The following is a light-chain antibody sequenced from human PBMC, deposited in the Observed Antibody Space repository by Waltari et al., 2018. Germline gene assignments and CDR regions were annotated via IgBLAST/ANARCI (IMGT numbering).Light chain of an antibody. V-gene: IGKV1-16*01. Sequence: DIQMTQSVSSLYASVGDPVTITCQARQGIGNNLNWYQQKPGNAPKFLISRASSLQDGVPSRFIGGGSGTDFSLTINGLQPEDLATYYCQQGSAFPYTFGQGTKLDI. CDR1: QGIGNN. J-gene: IGKJ2*01. CDR2: RAS. CDR3: QQGSAFPYT.